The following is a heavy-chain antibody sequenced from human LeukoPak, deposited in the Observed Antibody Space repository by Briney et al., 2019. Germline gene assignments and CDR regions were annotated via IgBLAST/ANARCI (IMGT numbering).Heavy chain of an antibody. J-gene: IGHJ4*02. Sequence: GSSVTVSCLACGYTFPNYGIRGVRPAAGRGLDWMGWINAYNGNTNYAQKLQGRVTLTTDTSTSKAYMELRSLRSDDTAVYYCARDLKHTPYCSSTSCYGFYFDYWGQGTLVTVSS. V-gene: IGHV1-18*04. CDR2: INAYNGNT. D-gene: IGHD2-2*01. CDR1: GYTFPNYG. CDR3: ARDLKHTPYCSSTSCYGFYFDY.